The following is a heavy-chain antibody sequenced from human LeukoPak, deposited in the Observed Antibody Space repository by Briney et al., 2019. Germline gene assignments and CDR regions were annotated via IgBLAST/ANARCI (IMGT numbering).Heavy chain of an antibody. CDR3: ATSRPINYYDILTGYYKRVGYYYYGMDV. D-gene: IGHD3-9*01. V-gene: IGHV1-2*06. Sequence: ASVKVTCKASGYTFTCYYMHWVRQAPGQGLEWMGRINPNSGGTNYAQKFQGRVTMTEDTSTDTAYMELSSLRSEDTAVYYCATSRPINYYDILTGYYKRVGYYYYGMDVWGQGTTVTVSS. J-gene: IGHJ6*02. CDR2: INPNSGGT. CDR1: GYTFTCYY.